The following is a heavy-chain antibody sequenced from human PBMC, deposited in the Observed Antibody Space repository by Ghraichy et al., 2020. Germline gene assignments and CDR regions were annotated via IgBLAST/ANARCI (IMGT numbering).Heavy chain of an antibody. CDR3: AKEGGYCSGGRCLAASMDV. V-gene: IGHV3-48*02. CDR1: GFTFSSFS. Sequence: GGSLRLSCAASGFTFSSFSMNWVRQAPGKGLEWVSYISRNSSTIYYADSVKGRFTISRDNAKNSLYLQMNSLRDEDTAVFYCAKEGGYCSGGRCLAASMDVLGQGTTVTVSS. D-gene: IGHD2-15*01. J-gene: IGHJ6*02. CDR2: ISRNSSTI.